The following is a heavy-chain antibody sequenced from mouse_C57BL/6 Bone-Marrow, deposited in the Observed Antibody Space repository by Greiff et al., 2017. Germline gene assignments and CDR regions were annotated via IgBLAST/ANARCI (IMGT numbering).Heavy chain of an antibody. CDR1: GYTFTSYW. CDR2: INPSNGCT. J-gene: IGHJ4*01. V-gene: IGHV1-53*01. CDR3: ARWKGEDPYAMDD. Sequence: VQLQQPGTELVMPGASVKLSCKASGYTFTSYWMHWVKQRPGQGLEWIGNINPSNGCTNYNEKFKSKATLTVDKSSSTAYMQLSSLTSEDSAVYYCARWKGEDPYAMDDWGQGTSVTVSS.